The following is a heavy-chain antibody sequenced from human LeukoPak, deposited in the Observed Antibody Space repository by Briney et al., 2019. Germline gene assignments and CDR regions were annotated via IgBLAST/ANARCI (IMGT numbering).Heavy chain of an antibody. CDR2: ISYDGSNK. V-gene: IGHV3-30-3*01. CDR3: ARDPRAVAGPYYFDY. Sequence: GGSLRLSCAASGFTFSSYAMHWVRQAPGKGLEWVAVISYDGSNKYHADSVKGRFTISRDNSKNTLYLQMNSLRAEDTALYYCARDPRAVAGPYYFDYWGQGTLVTVSS. CDR1: GFTFSSYA. D-gene: IGHD6-19*01. J-gene: IGHJ4*02.